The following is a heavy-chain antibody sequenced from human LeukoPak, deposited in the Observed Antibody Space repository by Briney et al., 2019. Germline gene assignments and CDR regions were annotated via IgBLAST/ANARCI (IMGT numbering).Heavy chain of an antibody. CDR3: ATLLLYDSSGYIYYFDY. J-gene: IGHJ4*02. Sequence: SETLSLTCTVSGGSISSYYWSWIRQPPGKGLEWIGYIYYSGSTYYNPSLKSRVTISVDTSKNQFSLKLSSVTAADTAVYYGATLLLYDSSGYIYYFDYWGQGTLVTVSS. D-gene: IGHD3-22*01. CDR2: IYYSGST. CDR1: GGSISSYY. V-gene: IGHV4-59*04.